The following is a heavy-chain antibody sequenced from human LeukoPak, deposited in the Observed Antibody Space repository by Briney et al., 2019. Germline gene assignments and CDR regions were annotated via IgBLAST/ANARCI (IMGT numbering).Heavy chain of an antibody. CDR2: INHSGST. V-gene: IGHV4-34*01. CDR3: ARGWAARHRYYYYYMDV. J-gene: IGHJ6*03. D-gene: IGHD6-6*01. Sequence: SEALSLTCAVYGGSFSGYYWSWIRQPPGKGLEWIGEINHSGSTNYNPSLKSRVTISVDTSKNQFSLKLSSVTAADTAVYYCARGWAARHRYYYYYMDVWGKGTTVTVSS. CDR1: GGSFSGYY.